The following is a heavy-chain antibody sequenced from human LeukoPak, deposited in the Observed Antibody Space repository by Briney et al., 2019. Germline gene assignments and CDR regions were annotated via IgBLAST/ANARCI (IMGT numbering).Heavy chain of an antibody. V-gene: IGHV4-61*02. CDR3: AREPHVLRFLEWLNWFDP. D-gene: IGHD3-3*01. CDR1: GGSITSGSYY. Sequence: SQTLSLTYTVSGGSITSGSYYRSWIRQPAGKGLEWIGRIYTSGSTNYNPSLKSRVTISVDTSKNQFSLKLSSVTAADTAVYYCAREPHVLRFLEWLNWFDPWGQGTLVTVSS. J-gene: IGHJ5*02. CDR2: IYTSGST.